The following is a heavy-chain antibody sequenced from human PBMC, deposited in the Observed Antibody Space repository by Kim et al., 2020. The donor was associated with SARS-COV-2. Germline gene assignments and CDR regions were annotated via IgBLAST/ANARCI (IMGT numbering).Heavy chain of an antibody. V-gene: IGHV1-69*01. Sequence: KFQGQVTITADESTSTAYMELSSLRSEDTAVYYCARRWMVATNQSPFDPWGQGTLVTVSS. J-gene: IGHJ5*02. D-gene: IGHD5-12*01. CDR3: ARRWMVATNQSPFDP.